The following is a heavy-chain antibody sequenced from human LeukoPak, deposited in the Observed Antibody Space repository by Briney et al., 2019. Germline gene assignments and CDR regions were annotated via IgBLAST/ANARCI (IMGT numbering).Heavy chain of an antibody. J-gene: IGHJ4*02. Sequence: PSETLSLTCTVSGGSISSYYWSWIRQPAGKGLEWIGRIYTSGSTNYNPSLKSRVTMSVDTSKNQFSLKLSSVTAADTAVYYCARHSGSSSWYLPQYPIDYWGQGTLVTVSS. CDR3: ARHSGSSSWYLPQYPIDY. CDR1: GGSISSYY. D-gene: IGHD6-13*01. V-gene: IGHV4-4*07. CDR2: IYTSGST.